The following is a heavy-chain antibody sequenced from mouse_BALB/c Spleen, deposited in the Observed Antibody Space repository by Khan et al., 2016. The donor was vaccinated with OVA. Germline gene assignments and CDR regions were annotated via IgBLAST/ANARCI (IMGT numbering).Heavy chain of an antibody. CDR1: GYSITSEYA. D-gene: IGHD2-4*01. CDR2: INYSGNT. V-gene: IGHV3-2*02. J-gene: IGHJ3*01. CDR3: ARKAYYDYDPFPY. Sequence: EVQLQESGPGLVKPSQSLSLTCTVTGYSITSEYAWNWIRQFPGNKLEWMGYINYSGNTRYNPSLKSRISITRDTSKKQFFLHLNSVTTEDTATYYCARKAYYDYDPFPYWGQGTLVTVSA.